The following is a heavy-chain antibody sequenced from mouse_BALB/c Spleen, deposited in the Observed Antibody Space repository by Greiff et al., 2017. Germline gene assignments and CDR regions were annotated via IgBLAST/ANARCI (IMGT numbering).Heavy chain of an antibody. J-gene: IGHJ2*01. D-gene: IGHD2-1*01. CDR3: AREGSGNYLYYFDY. Sequence: VQVVESGPGLVAPSQSLSITCTVSGFSLTSYGVHWVRQPPGKGLEWLGVIWAGGSTNYNSALMSRLSISKDNSKSQVFLKMNSLQTDDTAMYYCAREGSGNYLYYFDYWGQGTTLTVSS. CDR2: IWAGGST. CDR1: GFSLTSYG. V-gene: IGHV2-9*02.